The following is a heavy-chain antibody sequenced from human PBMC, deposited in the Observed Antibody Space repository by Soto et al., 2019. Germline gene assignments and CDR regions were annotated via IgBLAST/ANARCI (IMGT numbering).Heavy chain of an antibody. CDR1: GFICSSYD. CDR2: ILVGGST. Sequence: LRLSCAVSGFICSSYDMSWVRQAPGKGLEWVSTILVGGSTHYEDSVKGRFTISRDTSKNTVYLQMNSLTAGDTAFYYCAKATATSGGAFEIYRQGTMVTVSS. V-gene: IGHV3-23*01. D-gene: IGHD1-1*01. J-gene: IGHJ3*02. CDR3: AKATATSGGAFEI.